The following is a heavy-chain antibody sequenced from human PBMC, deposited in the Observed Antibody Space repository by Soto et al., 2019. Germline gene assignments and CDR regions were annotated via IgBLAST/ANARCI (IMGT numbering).Heavy chain of an antibody. CDR3: ARDSYTRY. Sequence: GGPLRLSCAASGFIISTRYMSWVRQAPGKGLEWVSIIYNDGSTYYADSVKGRFTISRDDSKNTLYLQILSLRAEDTAVYYRARDSYTRYWGQGALVTVSS. D-gene: IGHD4-4*01. CDR2: IYNDGST. V-gene: IGHV3-66*01. J-gene: IGHJ4*02. CDR1: GFIISTRY.